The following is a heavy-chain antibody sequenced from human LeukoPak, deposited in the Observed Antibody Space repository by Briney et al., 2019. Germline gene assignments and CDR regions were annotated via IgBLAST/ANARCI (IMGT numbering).Heavy chain of an antibody. Sequence: SETLSLTCAVYGGSFSGYYWSWIRQPPGKGLEWIGEINHSGSTNYNPSLKSRVTISVDTSKNQFSLKLSPVTAADTAVYYCATTTVTNILDYWGQGTLVTVSS. D-gene: IGHD4-17*01. CDR3: ATTTVTNILDY. CDR2: INHSGST. V-gene: IGHV4-34*01. J-gene: IGHJ4*02. CDR1: GGSFSGYY.